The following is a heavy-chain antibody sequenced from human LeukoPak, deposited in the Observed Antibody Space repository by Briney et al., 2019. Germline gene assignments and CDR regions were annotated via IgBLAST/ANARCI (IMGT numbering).Heavy chain of an antibody. D-gene: IGHD1-14*01. J-gene: IGHJ4*02. V-gene: IGHV3-23*01. Sequence: GASLRLSCAASGFTFSNYAMSWVRQAPGKGLEWVSAITGSGGNTYYADSVKGRFTISRDNSKNTLYLQTNSLRAEDTAVYYCAKKESTLTFTEYYFDYWGQGTLVTVSS. CDR1: GFTFSNYA. CDR3: AKKESTLTFTEYYFDY. CDR2: ITGSGGNT.